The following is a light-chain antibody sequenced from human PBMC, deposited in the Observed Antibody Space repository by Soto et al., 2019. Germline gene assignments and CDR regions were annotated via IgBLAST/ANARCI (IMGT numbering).Light chain of an antibody. CDR3: SSYTSSSVV. CDR2: DVS. V-gene: IGLV2-14*01. J-gene: IGLJ2*01. Sequence: QPASVSGSPGQSITISCTGTSSDVGGYNYVSWYQQHPGKAPKLMIYDVSNRPSGVSNRFSGSKSGNTASLTISGLQAEDEADYYCSSYTSSSVVFGGGTKLTVL. CDR1: SSDVGGYNY.